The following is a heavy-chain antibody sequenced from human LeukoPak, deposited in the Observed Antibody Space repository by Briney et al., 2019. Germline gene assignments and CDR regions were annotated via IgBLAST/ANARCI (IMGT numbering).Heavy chain of an antibody. J-gene: IGHJ4*02. CDR3: VSVGYGSEN. CDR1: GFTFSRFW. V-gene: IGHV3-74*01. D-gene: IGHD3-10*01. Sequence: GGSLRLSCAASGFTFSRFWMHWVHQAPGKGLVWVSRINSDGSNTSYADFVKGRFTISRDNAKNTLYLQMNSLRVEDTAVYYCVSVGYGSENWGQGTLVTVSS. CDR2: INSDGSNT.